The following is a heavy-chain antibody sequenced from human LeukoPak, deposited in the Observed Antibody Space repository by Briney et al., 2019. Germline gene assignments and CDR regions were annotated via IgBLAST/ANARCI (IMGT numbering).Heavy chain of an antibody. CDR2: IDTAGDT. CDR1: GFTFSTYD. V-gene: IGHV3-13*01. J-gene: IGHJ3*02. D-gene: IGHD2-15*01. CDR3: TRGGRDGFDI. Sequence: GWTMRPSCAASGFTFSTYDKHWVRQATGKGLKWVSAIDTAGDTYYSGSVKGRFIISRENAKSSLYLQMNSLRVGDTALYYCTRGGRDGFDIWGQGTMVTVSS.